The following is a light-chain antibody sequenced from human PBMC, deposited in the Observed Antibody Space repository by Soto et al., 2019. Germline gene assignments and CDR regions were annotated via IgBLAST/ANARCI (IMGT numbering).Light chain of an antibody. V-gene: IGKV3-15*01. CDR1: QSVGNN. CDR2: GAY. CDR3: HQYDDWPPYT. J-gene: IGKJ2*01. Sequence: EIEMTQSPATLSLSPGERATVSCRASQSVGNNLAWYQQQSGHAPRLLIYGAYTRAAGVPARFSGTGSGTEFTLTISSLQSEDFAVYYCHQYDDWPPYTFGQGTKLEFK.